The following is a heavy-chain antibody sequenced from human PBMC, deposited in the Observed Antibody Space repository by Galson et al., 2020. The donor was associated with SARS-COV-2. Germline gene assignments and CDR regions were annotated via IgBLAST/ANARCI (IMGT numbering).Heavy chain of an antibody. CDR3: ARDGTAMVTNSFDI. J-gene: IGHJ3*02. CDR2: INPNSGGT. CDR1: GYTFTGYY. D-gene: IGHD5-18*01. V-gene: IGHV1-2*02. Sequence: ASVKVSCKASGYTFTGYYMHWVRQAPGQGLEWMGWINPNSGGTNYAQKFQGRVTMTRDTSISIAYMELSRLRSDDTAVYYCARDGTAMVTNSFDIWGQGTRVTVSS.